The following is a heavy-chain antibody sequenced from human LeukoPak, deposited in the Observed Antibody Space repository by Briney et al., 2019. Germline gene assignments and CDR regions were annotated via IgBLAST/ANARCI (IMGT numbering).Heavy chain of an antibody. J-gene: IGHJ5*02. CDR3: ARGNWFDP. V-gene: IGHV4-59*01. CDR1: GGSISSYY. Sequence: SETLSLTCTVSGGSISSYYWSWIRQPPGKGLEWIGNIYYNRSSNYNPSLKSRVTISVDTPKNQFSLKLSSLTAADTAVYYCARGNWFDPWGQGTLVTVSS. CDR2: IYYNRSS.